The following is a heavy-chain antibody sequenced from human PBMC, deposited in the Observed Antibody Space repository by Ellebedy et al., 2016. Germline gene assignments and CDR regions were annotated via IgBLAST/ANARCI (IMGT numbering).Heavy chain of an antibody. J-gene: IGHJ4*02. CDR1: GFTVSSNY. V-gene: IGHV3-53*01. D-gene: IGHD3-10*01. Sequence: GGSLRLXCAASGFTVSSNYMSWVRQAPGKGLEWVSVIYSGGSTYYADSVKGRFTISRDNSKNTLYLQMNSLRAEDTAVYYCARSWGFGELNFDYWGQGTLVTVSS. CDR2: IYSGGST. CDR3: ARSWGFGELNFDY.